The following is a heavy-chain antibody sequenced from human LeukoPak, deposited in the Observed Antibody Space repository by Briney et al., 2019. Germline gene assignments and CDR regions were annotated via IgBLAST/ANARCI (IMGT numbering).Heavy chain of an antibody. J-gene: IGHJ4*02. V-gene: IGHV3-23*01. D-gene: IGHD3-22*01. CDR3: AKALKILYDSSAFDS. CDR2: LSESGPST. Sequence: GGSLRLTCVTSGFTFSSYALTWVRQAPGKGLEWLSTLSESGPSTYYADSVKGRFTISRDSSKNTLYLQMNSLRVDDTAVYYCAKALKILYDSSAFDSWGQGTLVTVSS. CDR1: GFTFSSYA.